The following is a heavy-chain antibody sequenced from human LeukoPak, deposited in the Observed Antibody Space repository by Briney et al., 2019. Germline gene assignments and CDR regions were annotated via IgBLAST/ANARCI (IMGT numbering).Heavy chain of an antibody. CDR1: GFTLSTYS. CDR2: ISSGSSII. J-gene: IGHJ4*02. CDR3: ARDRLGRGVNDY. D-gene: IGHD2-21*01. V-gene: IGHV3-48*01. Sequence: PGGSLRLSCAASGFTLSTYSRNWVRQAPGQGLQWVSYISSGSSIIYYADSVKGRFTISRDNAKNSLYLQMNSLRAEDTAVYYCARDRLGRGVNDYWGQGTLVTVSS.